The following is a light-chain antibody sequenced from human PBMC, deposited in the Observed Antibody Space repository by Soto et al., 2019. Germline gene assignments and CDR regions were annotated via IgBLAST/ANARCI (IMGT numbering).Light chain of an antibody. Sequence: QSVLTQPASVSGSPEQSITISCTGTSSDIGDYNFVSWYQQHPGKAPKLMIFEVRDRPSGISSRFSGSKSGNTSALTISGLQTEDGADYYCSSFSMSSTRYDCGTGTKVTVL. CDR3: SSFSMSSTRYD. CDR2: EVR. J-gene: IGLJ1*01. V-gene: IGLV2-14*01. CDR1: SSDIGDYNF.